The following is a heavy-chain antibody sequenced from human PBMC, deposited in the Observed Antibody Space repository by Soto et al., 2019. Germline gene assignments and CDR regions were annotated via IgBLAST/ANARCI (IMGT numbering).Heavy chain of an antibody. Sequence: GGSLRLSCAASGFTFSSYGMHWVRQAPGKGLEWVAVISYDGSNKYYADSVKGRFTISRDNSKNTLYRQMNSLRAEDTAVYYCAKSVSGYCSSTSCHMDYYYYYMDVWGKGTTVTVSS. CDR1: GFTFSSYG. CDR2: ISYDGSNK. D-gene: IGHD2-2*02. V-gene: IGHV3-30*18. CDR3: AKSVSGYCSSTSCHMDYYYYYMDV. J-gene: IGHJ6*03.